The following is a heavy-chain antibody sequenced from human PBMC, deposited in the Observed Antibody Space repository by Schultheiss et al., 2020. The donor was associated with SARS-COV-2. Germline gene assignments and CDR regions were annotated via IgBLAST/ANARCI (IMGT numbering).Heavy chain of an antibody. CDR1: GYTFTGYY. Sequence: ASVKVSCKASGYTFTGYYMHWVRQAPGQGLEWMGWINPNSGGTNYAQKFQGRVTMTRDTSISTAYMELSRLRSDDTAVYYCARRNWHLQKRTDSFDVWGQGTLVTVSS. CDR3: ARRNWHLQKRTDSFDV. J-gene: IGHJ3*01. V-gene: IGHV1-2*02. D-gene: IGHD1-1*01. CDR2: INPNSGGT.